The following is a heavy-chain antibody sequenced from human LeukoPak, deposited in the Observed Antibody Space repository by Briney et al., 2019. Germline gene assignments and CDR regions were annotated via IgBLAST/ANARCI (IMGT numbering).Heavy chain of an antibody. J-gene: IGHJ5*02. D-gene: IGHD3-16*01. Sequence: PSETLSLTCTVSGASVNSNIYYWGWIRQPPGKGLEWIGSIYYSGSTYYNPSLKSRVTISEDTSKNQFSLKLSSVTAADTAVYYCARGDYYAGGGRNWFDPWGHGTLVTVSS. CDR3: ARGDYYAGGGRNWFDP. CDR2: IYYSGST. CDR1: GASVNSNIYY. V-gene: IGHV4-39*07.